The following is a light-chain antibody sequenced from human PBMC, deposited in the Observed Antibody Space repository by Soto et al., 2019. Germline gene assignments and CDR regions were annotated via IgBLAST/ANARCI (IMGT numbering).Light chain of an antibody. V-gene: IGLV1-47*02. CDR3: AAWDDNLNAYV. Sequence: QPVLTQPPSASSTPGQTVTISCSGSTSNIGIFYVYWYQHLPGTAPKLLIYLGDQRASGVSDRFSGSKSGTSASLAINGLRSDDEADYYCAAWDDNLNAYVFGSGTKLTVL. CDR1: TSNIGIFY. CDR2: LGD. J-gene: IGLJ1*01.